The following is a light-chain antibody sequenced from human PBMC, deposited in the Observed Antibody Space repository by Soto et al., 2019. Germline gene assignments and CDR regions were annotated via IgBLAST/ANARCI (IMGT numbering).Light chain of an antibody. J-gene: IGLJ1*01. Sequence: QSVLTQPPSVSGAPGQRVTISCTGSSSNIGAGYDVHWYQQLPGTAPKLLIYGNNNRPSGVPDRLSGSKSGTSASLAITGLQAEDEADYYCQSYDSSLGYVFGTGTKVTVL. CDR3: QSYDSSLGYV. V-gene: IGLV1-40*01. CDR2: GNN. CDR1: SSNIGAGYD.